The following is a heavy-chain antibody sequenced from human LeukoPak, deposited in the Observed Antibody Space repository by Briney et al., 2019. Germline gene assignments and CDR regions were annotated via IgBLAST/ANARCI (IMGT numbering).Heavy chain of an antibody. CDR1: GFTFSSYW. CDR2: TKQDGSEK. D-gene: IGHD3-10*01. Sequence: GRSLRLSCAASGFTFSSYWMSWVRQAPGKGLEWVANTKQDGSEKYYVDSVKGRFTISRDNAKNSLYLQMNSLRAEDTAVYYCARVHTSMVRGVSSRTGTTSSFDYWGQGTLVTVSS. CDR3: ARVHTSMVRGVSSRTGTTSSFDY. V-gene: IGHV3-7*01. J-gene: IGHJ4*02.